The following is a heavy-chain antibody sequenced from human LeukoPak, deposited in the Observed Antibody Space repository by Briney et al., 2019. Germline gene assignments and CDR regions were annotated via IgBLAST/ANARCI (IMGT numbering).Heavy chain of an antibody. V-gene: IGHV4-28*01. Sequence: SDTLSLTCAVSDYAISSNIWWGWVRQPPGKGLEWLGYIYYTGSTYYNPSLKSRVTMSVDTSKNHFSLKLTSVTAGDTAVYYCARKVAGLSYFDNWGQGTLVTVSS. D-gene: IGHD6-19*01. CDR1: DYAISSNIW. CDR3: ARKVAGLSYFDN. J-gene: IGHJ4*02. CDR2: IYYTGST.